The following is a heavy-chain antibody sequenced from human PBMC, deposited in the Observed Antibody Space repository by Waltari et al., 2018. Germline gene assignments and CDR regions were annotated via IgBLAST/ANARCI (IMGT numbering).Heavy chain of an antibody. CDR3: ASHLDTQKKGIAEQGSRYYYYYMDV. J-gene: IGHJ6*03. Sequence: QVQLVQSGAEVKKPGSSVKVSCKASGGTFSSYAISWVRQAPGQGLEWMGGIIPIFGTANYAQKFQGRVTITTDESTSTAYMGLSSLRSEDTAVYYCASHLDTQKKGIAEQGSRYYYYYMDVWGKGTTVTVSS. V-gene: IGHV1-69*05. CDR1: GGTFSSYA. CDR2: IIPIFGTA. D-gene: IGHD6-13*01.